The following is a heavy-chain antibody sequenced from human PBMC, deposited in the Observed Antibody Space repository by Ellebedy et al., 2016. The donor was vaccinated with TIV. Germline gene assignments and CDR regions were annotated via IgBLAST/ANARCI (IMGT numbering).Heavy chain of an antibody. J-gene: IGHJ6*02. V-gene: IGHV3-30*02. D-gene: IGHD3-16*01. Sequence: GESLKISCATSGFSVSGMHWVRQAPGKGLEWVAFIRSDGSTKYYIDSVKGRFTISRDNSKNTLDLQMTSLRAEDTALYYCVKGAYPVPTVMAVWGQGTMVIVSS. CDR1: GFSVSG. CDR2: IRSDGSTK. CDR3: VKGAYPVPTVMAV.